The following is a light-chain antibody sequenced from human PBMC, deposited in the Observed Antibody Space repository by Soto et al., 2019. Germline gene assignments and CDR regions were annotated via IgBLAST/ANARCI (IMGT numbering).Light chain of an antibody. J-gene: IGLJ1*01. Sequence: QSALTQPPSVSGAPGQRVTIYCTGSSSNIGAGYDVHWYQQLPGTAPKLLIYGNSNRPSGVPDRFSGSKSGTSASLAITGLQAEDEADYYCQSYDSSLSGYVFGTGTKLTVL. CDR1: SSNIGAGYD. CDR3: QSYDSSLSGYV. CDR2: GNS. V-gene: IGLV1-40*01.